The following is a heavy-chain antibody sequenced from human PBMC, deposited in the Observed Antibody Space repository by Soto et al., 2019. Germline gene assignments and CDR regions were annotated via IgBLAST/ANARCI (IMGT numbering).Heavy chain of an antibody. CDR1: GGSISSGDYY. V-gene: IGHV4-30-4*01. J-gene: IGHJ5*02. Sequence: KASETLSLTCTVSGGSISSGDYYWSWIRQPPGKGLEWIGYIYYSGSTYCNPSLKSRVTISVDTSKNQFSLKLSSVTAADTAVYYCARFPWGWFDPWGQGTLVTVSS. CDR3: ARFPWGWFDP. CDR2: IYYSGST. D-gene: IGHD3-16*01.